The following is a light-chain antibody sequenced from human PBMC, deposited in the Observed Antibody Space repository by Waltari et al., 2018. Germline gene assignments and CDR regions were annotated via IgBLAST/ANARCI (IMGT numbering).Light chain of an antibody. Sequence: QSALTQPPSASGSPGQSVTIPCTGTSTDVGGYTYFTWYKHPPGKAPKVMIYEVSKRPSGVPDRFSGSKSGNTASLTVSGLQAEDEADYYCSSYAGSTYVFGTGTKVTVL. CDR3: SSYAGSTYV. CDR2: EVS. V-gene: IGLV2-8*01. J-gene: IGLJ1*01. CDR1: STDVGGYTY.